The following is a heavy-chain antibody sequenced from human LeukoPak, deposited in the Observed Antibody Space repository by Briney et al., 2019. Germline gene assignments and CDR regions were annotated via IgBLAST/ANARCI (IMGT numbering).Heavy chain of an antibody. D-gene: IGHD3-16*01. V-gene: IGHV3-64D*06. CDR1: GFTFSNYA. CDR3: VKGRGGDFYYGLDV. J-gene: IGHJ6*02. CDR2: ISRDEGGT. Sequence: GGSLRLSCVASGFTFSNYAIHWVRQAPGKGLEYVSTISRDEGGTYYSDSVKGGFTLSRDNSKNTLYLQMSSLRAEDTAVYYCVKGRGGDFYYGLDVWGQGTTVTVSS.